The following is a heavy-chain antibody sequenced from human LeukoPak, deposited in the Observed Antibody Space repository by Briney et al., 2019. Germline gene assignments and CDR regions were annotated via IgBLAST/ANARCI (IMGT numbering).Heavy chain of an antibody. CDR3: ARQGQVEYYYYGMDV. V-gene: IGHV5-51*01. J-gene: IGHJ6*02. Sequence: GESLKISCKGSGYRFTSYWIGWVRQMPGKGLEWMGIIYPGDSDTRYSPSFQGQVTISADKSICTAYLQWSSLKASDTAMYYCARQGQVEYYYYGMDVWGQGTTVTVSS. CDR1: GYRFTSYW. CDR2: IYPGDSDT.